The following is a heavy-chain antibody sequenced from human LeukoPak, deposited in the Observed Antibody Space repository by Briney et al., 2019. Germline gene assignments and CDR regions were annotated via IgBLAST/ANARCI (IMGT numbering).Heavy chain of an antibody. V-gene: IGHV3-74*01. CDR3: ARDLADTTLVIFDY. Sequence: GGSLRLSCAASGFTFSSYWMNWVRQAPGKGLVWVSIINGDGSSTTYADSVKGRFTISRDNAKNSLYLQMNSLRAEDTAVYYCARDLADTTLVIFDYWGQGTLVTVSS. CDR1: GFTFSSYW. J-gene: IGHJ4*02. D-gene: IGHD5-18*01. CDR2: INGDGSST.